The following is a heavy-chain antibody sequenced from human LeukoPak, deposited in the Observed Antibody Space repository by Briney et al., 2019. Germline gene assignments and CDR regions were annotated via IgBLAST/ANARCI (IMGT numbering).Heavy chain of an antibody. D-gene: IGHD3-10*01. CDR2: IYYSGST. J-gene: IGHJ4*02. CDR1: GGSISSGGHY. CDR3: AREPLYGSGAGGYFDY. V-gene: IGHV4-31*03. Sequence: SETLSLTCTVSGGSISSGGHYWSWIRQHPGKGLEWIGYIYYSGSTYYNPSLKSRVTISVDTSKNQFSLKLSSVTAADTAVYYCAREPLYGSGAGGYFDYWGQGTLVTVSS.